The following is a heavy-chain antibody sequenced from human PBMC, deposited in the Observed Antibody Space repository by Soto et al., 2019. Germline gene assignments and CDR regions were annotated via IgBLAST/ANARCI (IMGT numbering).Heavy chain of an antibody. J-gene: IGHJ6*02. Sequence: PGGSLRLSCAASGFTLNSYWMYWGRQTPGEGLVWVARIKNDGGDTSYAESVKGRITISRDNAENTLYLHMSSLRSEDTAVYYCVRFSGLDVWGQGTTVTVSS. CDR2: IKNDGGDT. CDR1: GFTLNSYW. CDR3: VRFSGLDV. V-gene: IGHV3-74*01.